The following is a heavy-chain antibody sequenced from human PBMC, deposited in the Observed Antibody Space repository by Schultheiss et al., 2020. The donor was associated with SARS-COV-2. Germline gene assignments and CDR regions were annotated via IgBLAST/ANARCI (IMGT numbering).Heavy chain of an antibody. D-gene: IGHD6-19*01. CDR1: GLTFSRFG. J-gene: IGHJ5*02. CDR2: ISYDGSIS. Sequence: GGSLRLSCAASGLTFSRFGMHWVRQAPGKGLEWMATISYDGSISYYADSVKGRFTISRDNAKNSLYLQMNSLRAEDTAVYYCAKEAVSGLSVGENWFDPWGQGTLVTVSS. CDR3: AKEAVSGLSVGENWFDP. V-gene: IGHV3-30*18.